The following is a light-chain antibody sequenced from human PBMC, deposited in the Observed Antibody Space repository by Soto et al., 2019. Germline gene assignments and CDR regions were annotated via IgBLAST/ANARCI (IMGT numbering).Light chain of an antibody. CDR1: QSISTY. Sequence: DIQMTQSPSSLSASVGDRVTITCRASQSISTYLNWFQQKPGEAPNLLIYSASSLQSGVPSRFSGSGFGTDFTLTISSLQPEDFATYYCQQSYTTPLTVGGGTKVEIK. CDR2: SAS. J-gene: IGKJ4*01. CDR3: QQSYTTPLT. V-gene: IGKV1-39*01.